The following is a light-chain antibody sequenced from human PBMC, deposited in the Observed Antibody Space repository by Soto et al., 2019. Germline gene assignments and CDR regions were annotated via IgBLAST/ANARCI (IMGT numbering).Light chain of an antibody. Sequence: EMVMTQSPATLSVSPGERATLSCRASQSVSSNLAWYQQKPGQAPRLLIYGASTRATGIPARFSGSGSGTAFTLTIRSLQSEDFAVYYCQQYSNWPPYTFGQGTKLEIK. CDR2: GAS. CDR3: QQYSNWPPYT. J-gene: IGKJ2*01. V-gene: IGKV3-15*01. CDR1: QSVSSN.